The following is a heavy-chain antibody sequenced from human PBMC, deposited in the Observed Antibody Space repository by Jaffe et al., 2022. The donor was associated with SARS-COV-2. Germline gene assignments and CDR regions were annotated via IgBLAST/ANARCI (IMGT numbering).Heavy chain of an antibody. J-gene: IGHJ4*02. Sequence: EVQLVESGGGLVQPGGSLRLSCAASGFTFSDYWMHWVRQAPGKGLVWVSRLNGDGSSSGYADSVKGRFTISRDNAKNTLYLQMNSLRAEDTAVFYCAGEFNPGGLGWGRGTLVAVSS. V-gene: IGHV3-74*01. CDR3: AGEFNPGGLG. CDR2: LNGDGSSS. D-gene: IGHD3-9*01. CDR1: GFTFSDYW.